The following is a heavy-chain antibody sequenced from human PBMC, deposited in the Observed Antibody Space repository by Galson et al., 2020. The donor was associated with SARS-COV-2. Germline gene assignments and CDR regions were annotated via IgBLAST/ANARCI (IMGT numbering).Heavy chain of an antibody. CDR1: GGSFNDYF. J-gene: IGHJ4*02. Sequence: ETLSLTCAVSGGSFNDYFWTWIRQPPGKGLEWIGEINHSGSTNYNPSLKSRVTISVDTSKNQFSLKLSSVTAADTALYYCARRGGPHCSGGNCSTYWGQGALVTVTS. V-gene: IGHV4-34*01. D-gene: IGHD2-15*01. CDR2: INHSGST. CDR3: ARRGGPHCSGGNCSTY.